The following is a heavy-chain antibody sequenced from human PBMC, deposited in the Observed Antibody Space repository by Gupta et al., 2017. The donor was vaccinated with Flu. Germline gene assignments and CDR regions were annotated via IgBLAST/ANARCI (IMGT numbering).Heavy chain of an antibody. V-gene: IGHV6-1*01. Sequence: QIQMQQSGPGLVKASQTLSLTCFISGDNVFSSSVAWNWIRQSPLRGLEWLGRTYYRSKWYVDYAVSVKSRITINLDTSKNQLSLQLNSVTPEDTAVYYCARGQHTAFDIWGHGTMVTVSS. CDR1: GDNVFSSSVA. CDR3: ARGQHTAFDI. J-gene: IGHJ3*02. CDR2: TYYRSKWYV.